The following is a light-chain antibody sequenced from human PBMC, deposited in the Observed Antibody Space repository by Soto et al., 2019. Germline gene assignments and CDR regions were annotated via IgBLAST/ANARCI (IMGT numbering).Light chain of an antibody. CDR3: QQYYSTPPTWT. Sequence: DIVMTQSPDSLAVSLGERATINCKSSQSVLYSSNNKNYLAWYQQKPGQPPKLLIYWASTRESGVPDRFSGSGSGTDFTLTISSLQAEDVAVYYCQQYYSTPPTWTFGQGTNVEIK. V-gene: IGKV4-1*01. CDR2: WAS. CDR1: QSVLYSSNNKNY. J-gene: IGKJ1*01.